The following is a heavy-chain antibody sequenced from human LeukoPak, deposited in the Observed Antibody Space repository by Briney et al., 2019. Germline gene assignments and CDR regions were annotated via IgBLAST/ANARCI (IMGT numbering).Heavy chain of an antibody. D-gene: IGHD4-17*01. Sequence: GGSLRLSCAASGFTFSTYAMTWVRQAPGKGLEWVSGLSSGGDYTYYADYVEGRFTISRDNSKNTLYLQMNSLRAEDTALYYCARDRSSVTTGYYGMDVWGQGTTVTVSS. CDR2: LSSGGDYT. CDR3: ARDRSSVTTGYYGMDV. V-gene: IGHV3-23*01. J-gene: IGHJ6*02. CDR1: GFTFSTYA.